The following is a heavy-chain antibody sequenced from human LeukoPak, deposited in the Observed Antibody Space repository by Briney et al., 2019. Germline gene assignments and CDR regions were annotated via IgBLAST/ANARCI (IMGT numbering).Heavy chain of an antibody. V-gene: IGHV1-24*01. CDR1: GYTLTELS. Sequence: ASVKVSCKVSGYTLTELSMHWVRQAPGKGLEWMGGFDPEDGETIYAQKFQGRVTMTEDTSTDTAYMELRSLRSDDTAVYYCARDVVEMATRLDYWGQGTLITVSS. D-gene: IGHD5-24*01. CDR2: FDPEDGET. CDR3: ARDVVEMATRLDY. J-gene: IGHJ4*02.